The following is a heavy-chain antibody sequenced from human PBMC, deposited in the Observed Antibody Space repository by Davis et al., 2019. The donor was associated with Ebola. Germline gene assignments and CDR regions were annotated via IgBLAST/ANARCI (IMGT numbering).Heavy chain of an antibody. CDR1: GFTFSTYW. Sequence: GESLKISCAASGFTFSTYWMSWVRQAPGKGLEWVANIQQDGSEKYYVDSVKGRFTVSRDNAKNSLYLQMNSLRAEDTAVYHCARDGPADGTRGRFVYWGQGTLVTVSS. J-gene: IGHJ4*02. V-gene: IGHV3-7*01. CDR3: ARDGPADGTRGRFVY. CDR2: IQQDGSEK. D-gene: IGHD6-13*01.